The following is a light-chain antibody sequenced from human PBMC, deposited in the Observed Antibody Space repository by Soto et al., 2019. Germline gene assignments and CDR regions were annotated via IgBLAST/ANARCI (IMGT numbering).Light chain of an antibody. J-gene: IGLJ1*01. CDR3: SSFTATSTYV. Sequence: QSALTQPASVSGSPGQSITITCTGSSSDVGYYEYVSWFQQHPDKAPRLIIYEVTNRPSGISNRFFGSKSGDTASLTISGLRAEDEADYYCSSFTATSTYVFGTGTKVTVL. CDR1: SSDVGYYEY. CDR2: EVT. V-gene: IGLV2-14*01.